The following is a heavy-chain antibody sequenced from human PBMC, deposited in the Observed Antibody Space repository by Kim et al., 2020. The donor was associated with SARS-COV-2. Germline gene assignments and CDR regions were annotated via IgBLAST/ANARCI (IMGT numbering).Heavy chain of an antibody. Sequence: GGSLRLSCAASGFTFSNAWMSWVRQAPGKGLEWVGRIKSKTDGGTTDYAAPVKGRFTISRDDSKNTLYLQMNSLKTEDTAVYYCTTDIQVGKQQLAQQDGGQGTLVTVSS. V-gene: IGHV3-15*01. J-gene: IGHJ4*02. CDR3: TTDIQVGKQQLAQQD. CDR2: IKSKTDGGTT. CDR1: GFTFSNAW. D-gene: IGHD6-13*01.